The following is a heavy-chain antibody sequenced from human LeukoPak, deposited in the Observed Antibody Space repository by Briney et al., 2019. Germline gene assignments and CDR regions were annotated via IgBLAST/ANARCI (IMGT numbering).Heavy chain of an antibody. CDR1: GGTFSSYA. CDR3: ARRYCSSTSCSYYYYYYMDV. V-gene: IGHV1-69*13. CDR2: IIPIFGTA. J-gene: IGHJ6*03. Sequence: SVKVSCKASGGTFSSYAISWVRQAPGQGLEWMGGIIPIFGTANYAQKFQGRVTITADESTSTAYMELRSLRSDDTAVYYCARRYCSSTSCSYYYYYYMDVWGKGTTVTVSS. D-gene: IGHD2-2*01.